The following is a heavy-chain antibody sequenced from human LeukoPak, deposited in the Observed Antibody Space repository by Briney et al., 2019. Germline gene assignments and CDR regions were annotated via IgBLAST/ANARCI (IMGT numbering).Heavy chain of an antibody. Sequence: PRGSLRLSCAASGFTFSLYAVNWVRQAPGKGLEWVSYINDESSDIHYAGSVRGRFTISRDDARQTLYLQLSSLRVEDTAVYYCARDTFQPGLIDSWGQGTLVTVSS. CDR3: ARDTFQPGLIDS. CDR1: GFTFSLYA. D-gene: IGHD2-2*01. V-gene: IGHV3-21*05. J-gene: IGHJ4*02. CDR2: INDESSDI.